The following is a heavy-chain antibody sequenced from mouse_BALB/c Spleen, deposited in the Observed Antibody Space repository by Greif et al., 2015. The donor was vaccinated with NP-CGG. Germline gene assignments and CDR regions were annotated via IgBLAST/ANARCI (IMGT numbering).Heavy chain of an antibody. CDR2: IDPANGNT. J-gene: IGHJ2*01. Sequence: EVQLQQSGAALVKPGASVKLSCTASGFNIKDTYMHWVKQRPEQGLEWIGRIDPANGNTKYDPKFQGKATITADTSSNTACLQRSSLTSEDTAAYYCARDDYDGDVDYWGQGTTLTVSS. CDR3: ARDDYDGDVDY. CDR1: GFNIKDTY. V-gene: IGHV14-3*02. D-gene: IGHD2-4*01.